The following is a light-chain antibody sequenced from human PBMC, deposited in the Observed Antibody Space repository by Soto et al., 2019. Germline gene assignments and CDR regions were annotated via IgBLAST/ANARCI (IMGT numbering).Light chain of an antibody. J-gene: IGKJ1*01. CDR3: QQSDSLPRT. Sequence: EIVMTQSPATLSVSPGQRVTLSCRASQSLSSNLVWYQQKAGQAPRLLIYGASTRATGVPARFSGSGSGTEFTLTISSLQSEDFAVYYCQQSDSLPRTCGQGTKVEIK. CDR2: GAS. V-gene: IGKV3-15*01. CDR1: QSLSSN.